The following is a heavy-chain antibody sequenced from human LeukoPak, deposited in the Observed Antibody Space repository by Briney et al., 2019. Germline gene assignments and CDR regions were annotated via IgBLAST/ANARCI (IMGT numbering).Heavy chain of an antibody. D-gene: IGHD1-26*01. V-gene: IGHV3-74*01. CDR3: ARAGRAVGDAFDI. CDR1: GFTFSSYW. CDR2: INSDGSST. J-gene: IGHJ3*02. Sequence: GGSLRLSCAASGFTFSSYWMHWVRQAPGKGLVWVSRINSDGSSTSYADSVKGRFTISRDNAKNTLYLQMNSLRAEDTAVHYCARAGRAVGDAFDIWGQGTMVTVSS.